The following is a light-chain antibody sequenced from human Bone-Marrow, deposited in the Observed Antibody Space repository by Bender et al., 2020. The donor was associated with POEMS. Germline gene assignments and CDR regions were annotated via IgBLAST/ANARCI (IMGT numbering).Light chain of an antibody. CDR1: NIGSKS. CDR2: ANN. CDR3: QSYDNSLGGWV. J-gene: IGLJ3*02. Sequence: SYVLTQPPSVSVAPGKTATITCGGNNIGSKSVHWYQQKPGQAPVLVVYANNNRPSGVPDRFSGSKSGTSASLAITGLQAEDEGDYYCQSYDNSLGGWVFGGGTKLTVL. V-gene: IGLV3-21*03.